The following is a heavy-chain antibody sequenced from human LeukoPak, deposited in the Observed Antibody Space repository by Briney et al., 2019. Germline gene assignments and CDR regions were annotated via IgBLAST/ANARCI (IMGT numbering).Heavy chain of an antibody. CDR3: ARRRTRGGNLYHFYY. CDR2: ISYDGMNK. D-gene: IGHD4-23*01. V-gene: IGHV3-30*04. Sequence: GRSLRLSCAASGFTFNNYLMHWVRQAPGRGLEWMAHISYDGMNKYYADFVKGRFTISRDNSKNMLYLEINSQRPEDTAVYFCARRRTRGGNLYHFYYWGQGTLVNVSS. CDR1: GFTFNNYL. J-gene: IGHJ4*02.